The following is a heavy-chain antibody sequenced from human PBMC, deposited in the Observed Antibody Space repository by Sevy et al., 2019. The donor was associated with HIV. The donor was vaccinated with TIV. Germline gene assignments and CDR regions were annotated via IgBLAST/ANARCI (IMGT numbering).Heavy chain of an antibody. V-gene: IGHV3-23*01. D-gene: IGHD2-15*01. Sequence: GSLRLSCSASEFTFSSYAMSWVRQAPGKGLEWVSSISGSGRFTYYADFVEGRFIISRDNSKNTLSVQMNSLRAEDTAVYYCAKGLCSGATCPRDYYYYGMDVWGQGTTVTVSS. CDR1: EFTFSSYA. J-gene: IGHJ6*02. CDR2: ISGSGRFT. CDR3: AKGLCSGATCPRDYYYYGMDV.